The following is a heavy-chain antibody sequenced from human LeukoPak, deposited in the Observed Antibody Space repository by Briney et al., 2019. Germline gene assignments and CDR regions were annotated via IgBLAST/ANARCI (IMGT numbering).Heavy chain of an antibody. Sequence: QAGGSLRLSCAASGFTFSSYAMSWVRQAPGKGLEWVSAIGGSGDNTYYADSVKGRFTISRENSKNTLFLQIHSLRADDTAVYYCALVYGGNSAYGYWGQGTLVTVSS. J-gene: IGHJ4*02. CDR1: GFTFSSYA. D-gene: IGHD4-23*01. CDR2: IGGSGDNT. CDR3: ALVYGGNSAYGY. V-gene: IGHV3-23*01.